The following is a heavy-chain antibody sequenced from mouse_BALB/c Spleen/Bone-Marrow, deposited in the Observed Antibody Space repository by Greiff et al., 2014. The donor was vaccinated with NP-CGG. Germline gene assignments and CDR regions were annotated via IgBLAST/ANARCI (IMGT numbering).Heavy chain of an antibody. CDR1: GYTFTSYW. J-gene: IGHJ4*01. CDR3: AREGNYYGSIAMDY. CDR2: INPSNGRT. V-gene: IGHV1S81*02. Sequence: VKLQESGAELVEPGASAKLSCKASGYTFTSYWMHWVKQRPGQGLEWIGEINPSNGRTNYNEKFKSKATLTVDKSSSTAYMQLSSLTSEDSAVYYCAREGNYYGSIAMDYWGQGTSVTVSS. D-gene: IGHD1-1*01.